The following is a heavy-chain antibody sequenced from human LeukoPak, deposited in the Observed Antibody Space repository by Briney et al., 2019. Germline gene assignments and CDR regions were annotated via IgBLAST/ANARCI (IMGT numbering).Heavy chain of an antibody. CDR3: ARDRGVVVAAIPEVYYYYMDV. CDR2: ISSSRSYI. CDR1: GFTFSSYS. Sequence: PGGSLRLSCAASGFTFSSYSMNWVRPAPGKGLEWVSSISSSRSYIYYADSVKGRFTISGDNAKNSLYLQMNGLRAEDTAVYYCARDRGVVVAAIPEVYYYYMDVWGKGTTVIVSS. D-gene: IGHD2-15*01. J-gene: IGHJ6*03. V-gene: IGHV3-21*01.